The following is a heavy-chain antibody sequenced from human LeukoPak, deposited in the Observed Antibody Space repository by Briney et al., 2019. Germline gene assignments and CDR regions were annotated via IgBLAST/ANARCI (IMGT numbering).Heavy chain of an antibody. CDR2: ISSSGSTI. D-gene: IGHD6-13*01. Sequence: GGSLRLSCAASGFTFSDYYMSWIRQAPGKGLEWVSYISSSGSTIYYADSVKGRFTISRDNAKNSLYLQMNSLRAEDTAVYYCARCTAAAGNNWFDPWGQGTLVTVSS. CDR1: GFTFSDYY. J-gene: IGHJ5*02. V-gene: IGHV3-11*01. CDR3: ARCTAAAGNNWFDP.